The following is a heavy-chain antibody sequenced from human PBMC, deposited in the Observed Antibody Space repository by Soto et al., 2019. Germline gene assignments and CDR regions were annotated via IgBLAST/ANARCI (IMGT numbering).Heavy chain of an antibody. D-gene: IGHD6-19*01. CDR3: ASVPGSPGYHGLDV. CDR1: GLTFNKYW. J-gene: IGHJ6*02. CDR2: IKHDGSEK. V-gene: IGHV3-7*03. Sequence: GGSLRLSCAASGLTFNKYWMTWVRQAPGKGLEWVATIKHDGSEKSNLDSVEGRFTISRDNARNSLSLQMNSLRVKDTAVYFCASVPGSPGYHGLDVWGQGTTVTVSS.